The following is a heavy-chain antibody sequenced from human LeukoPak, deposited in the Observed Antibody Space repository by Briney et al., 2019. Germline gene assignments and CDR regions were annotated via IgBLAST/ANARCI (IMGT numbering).Heavy chain of an antibody. CDR3: ARRAYGSGRRY. CDR1: GGSFSGYY. CDR2: INHSGGT. V-gene: IGHV4-34*01. J-gene: IGHJ4*02. D-gene: IGHD3-10*01. Sequence: PSETLSLTCAVYGGSFSGYYWSWIRQPPGKGLEWIGEINHSGGTNYNPSLKSRVTISVDTSKNQFSLKLSSVTAADTAVYYCARRAYGSGRRYWGQGTLVTVSS.